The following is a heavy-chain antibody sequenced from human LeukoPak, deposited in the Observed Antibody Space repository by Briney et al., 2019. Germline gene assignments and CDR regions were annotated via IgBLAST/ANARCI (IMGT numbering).Heavy chain of an antibody. CDR2: INHSGST. Sequence: SETLSLTCAVYGGSFSGYYWGWIRQPPGKGLEWIGEINHSGSTNYNPSLKSRVTISVDTSKNQFSLKLSSVTAADTAVYYCASAKLIWTSYYYGMDVWGQGTTVTVSS. CDR1: GGSFSGYY. D-gene: IGHD3/OR15-3a*01. J-gene: IGHJ6*02. V-gene: IGHV4-34*01. CDR3: ASAKLIWTSYYYGMDV.